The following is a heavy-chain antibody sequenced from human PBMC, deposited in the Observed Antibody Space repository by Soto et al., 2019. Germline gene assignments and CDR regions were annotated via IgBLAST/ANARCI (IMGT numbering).Heavy chain of an antibody. J-gene: IGHJ6*02. CDR1: GFTFNVYG. V-gene: IGHV1-69*06. CDR3: ARVRDPHLDHYGLDV. CDR2: LISIYDEP. Sequence: QVQLVQSGAEVKNPGSSVRVSCKTSGFTFNVYGIHWVRQAPGQGLEWMGGLISIYDEPNYAQKFQGRVTITADKATATVYLELNSLRSEDTAVYFCARVRDPHLDHYGLDVWGQGTTVTVSS.